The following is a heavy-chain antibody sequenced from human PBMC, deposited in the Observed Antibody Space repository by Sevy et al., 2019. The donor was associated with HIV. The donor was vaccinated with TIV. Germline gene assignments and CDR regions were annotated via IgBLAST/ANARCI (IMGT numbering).Heavy chain of an antibody. CDR2: IIPIFGTA. J-gene: IGHJ3*02. V-gene: IGHV1-69*13. CDR1: GGTFSSYA. Sequence: ASVKVSCKASGGTFSSYAISWVRQAPGQGLEWMGGIIPIFGTANYAQKFQGRVTITADESTSTAYMELSSLRSEETAVYYCEGAEQAPRYNWNDVVAFDIWGQGTMVTVSS. D-gene: IGHD1-1*01. CDR3: EGAEQAPRYNWNDVVAFDI.